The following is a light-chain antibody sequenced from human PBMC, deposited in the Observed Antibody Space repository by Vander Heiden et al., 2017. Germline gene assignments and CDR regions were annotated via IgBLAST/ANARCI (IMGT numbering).Light chain of an antibody. CDR1: QSISSY. J-gene: IGKJ2*01. Sequence: IQLTPSPSSLSASVGDRVTITCRESQSISSYVNWYQQKPGKAPKLLIYAASSLQSGVPSRFSGSGSGTDFTLTISSLQPEDFATYYCEHSYSTPYTFGQGTKLEIK. V-gene: IGKV1-39*01. CDR2: AAS. CDR3: EHSYSTPYT.